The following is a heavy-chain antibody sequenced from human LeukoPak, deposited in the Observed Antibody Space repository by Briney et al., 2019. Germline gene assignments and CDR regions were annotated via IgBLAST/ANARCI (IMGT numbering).Heavy chain of an antibody. CDR1: GFTFTSYW. CDR2: TKQDGSEK. CDR3: ARVRHYYDSSGYSYYFDY. D-gene: IGHD3-22*01. Sequence: GGSLRLSCAASGFTFTSYWMTWVRQAPGKGLEWVAHTKQDGSEKYYVDSVKGRFTISRDNAKNSLYLQMNSLRAEDTAVYYCARVRHYYDSSGYSYYFDYWGQGTLVTVSS. V-gene: IGHV3-7*01. J-gene: IGHJ4*02.